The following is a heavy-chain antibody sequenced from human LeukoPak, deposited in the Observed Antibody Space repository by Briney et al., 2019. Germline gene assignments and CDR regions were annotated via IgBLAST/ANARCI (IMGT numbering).Heavy chain of an antibody. Sequence: PGGSLRLSCAASGFTFSSYGMRWVRQAPGKGLEWVAVISYDGSNKYYADSVKGRFTISRDNSKNTLYLQMNSLRAEDTAVYYCAKPGGYCSSTSCFYGMDVWGQGTTVTVSS. CDR2: ISYDGSNK. D-gene: IGHD2-2*01. CDR1: GFTFSSYG. CDR3: AKPGGYCSSTSCFYGMDV. J-gene: IGHJ6*02. V-gene: IGHV3-30*18.